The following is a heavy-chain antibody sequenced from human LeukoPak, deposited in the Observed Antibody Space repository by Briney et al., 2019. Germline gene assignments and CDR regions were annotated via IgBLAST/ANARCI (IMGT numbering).Heavy chain of an antibody. CDR1: GGSISSYY. J-gene: IGHJ4*02. D-gene: IGHD3-10*01. CDR3: ARVALWFGESSGFDY. V-gene: IGHV4-59*08. Sequence: SETLSLTCTVSGGSISSYYWSWIRQPPGKGLEWIGYIYYSGSTNYNPSLKSRVTISVDTSKNQFSLKLSSVTAADTAVYYCARVALWFGESSGFDYWGQGTLVTVSS. CDR2: IYYSGST.